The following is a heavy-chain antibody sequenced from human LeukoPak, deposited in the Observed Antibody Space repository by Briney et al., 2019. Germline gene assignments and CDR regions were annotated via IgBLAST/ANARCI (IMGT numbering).Heavy chain of an antibody. CDR2: IYHTGST. V-gene: IGHV4-38-2*02. CDR1: GYSISSGYD. D-gene: IGHD3-10*01. J-gene: IGHJ4*02. CDR3: ARDSDVAPNY. Sequence: PSETLSLTCTVSGYSISSGYDWGWIRQPPGKGLEWIGTIYHTGSTYYNPSLKSRVTISVDTSKNQFSLKLTSVTAADTAVYYCARDSDVAPNYWGQGTLVTVSS.